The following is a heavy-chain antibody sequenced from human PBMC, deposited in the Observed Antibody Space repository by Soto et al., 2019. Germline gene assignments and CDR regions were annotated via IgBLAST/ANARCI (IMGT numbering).Heavy chain of an antibody. CDR2: ISGSGGST. CDR1: GFTFSSYA. Sequence: GGSLRLSCAASGFTFSSYAMSWVRQAPGKELEWVSAISGSGGSTYYADSVKGRFTISRDNSKNTLYLQMNSLRAEDTAVYYCAKDVMVRGVYYFDYWGQGTLVTVSS. V-gene: IGHV3-23*01. CDR3: AKDVMVRGVYYFDY. J-gene: IGHJ4*02. D-gene: IGHD3-10*01.